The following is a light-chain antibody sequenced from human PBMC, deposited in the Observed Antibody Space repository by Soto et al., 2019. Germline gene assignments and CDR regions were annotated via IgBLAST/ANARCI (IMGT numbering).Light chain of an antibody. CDR2: GVS. CDR1: QSVGSN. CDR3: QQYNNLPPWT. J-gene: IGKJ1*01. Sequence: EILMTQSPDTVSVSPVERVTLSCRASQSVGSNLAWYQQKPGQPPRLLMYGVSTRATGIPARFSGSGSGTDFTLTISSLQSEDIAVYSCQQYNNLPPWTFGQGTKVELK. V-gene: IGKV3-15*01.